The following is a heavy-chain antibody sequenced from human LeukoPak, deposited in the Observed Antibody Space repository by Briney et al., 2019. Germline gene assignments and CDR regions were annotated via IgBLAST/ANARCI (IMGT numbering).Heavy chain of an antibody. J-gene: IGHJ4*02. V-gene: IGHV4-4*02. CDR3: ARAFLVGYSPEEYFFDY. Sequence: PSGTLSLTCTVSGGSISSSNWWGWVRQPPGKGLECIGEIHHSGTTNYNPSLESRVTISVDKSKNEFSLKLNSVTAADTAMYYCARAFLVGYSPEEYFFDYWGQGTLVTVSS. CDR2: IHHSGTT. D-gene: IGHD2-15*01. CDR1: GGSISSSNW.